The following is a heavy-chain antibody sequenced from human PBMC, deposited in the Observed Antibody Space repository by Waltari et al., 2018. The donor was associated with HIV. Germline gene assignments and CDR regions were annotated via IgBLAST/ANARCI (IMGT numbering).Heavy chain of an antibody. CDR3: ARGVIVRGTQHAAN. V-gene: IGHV3-21*02. CDR1: GCTFRHHN. CDR2: ISSSSTYM. D-gene: IGHD1-26*01. Sequence: EVPLVESGVGLVKPGGSLRPSCAAPGCTFRHHNTDWVRQAPGKGLEWVSSISSSSTYMYYADSLKGRFTVSRDNAKNSLYLQMDNLRAEDTAVYYCARGVIVRGTQHAANWGQGTLVTVSS. J-gene: IGHJ4*02.